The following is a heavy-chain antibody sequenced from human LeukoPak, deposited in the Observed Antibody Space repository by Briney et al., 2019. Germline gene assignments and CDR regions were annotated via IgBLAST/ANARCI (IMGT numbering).Heavy chain of an antibody. V-gene: IGHV3-72*01. Sequence: GGSLRLSCAASGFTFSNYWMSWVRQAPGKGLEWVGRTRNKPKGYTTEYAASVKGRFTISRDDSKNSLYLQMNSLKTEDTAVYYCARGMIGSYWGIDYWGQGILVTVSS. J-gene: IGHJ4*02. CDR2: TRNKPKGYTT. CDR3: ARGMIGSYWGIDY. CDR1: GFTFSNYW. D-gene: IGHD1-26*01.